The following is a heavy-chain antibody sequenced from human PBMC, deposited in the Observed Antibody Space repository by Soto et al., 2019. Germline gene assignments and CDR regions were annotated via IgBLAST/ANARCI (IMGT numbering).Heavy chain of an antibody. CDR1: GFTVSSNY. J-gene: IGHJ3*02. V-gene: IGHV3-66*01. D-gene: IGHD6-6*01. CDR3: ARDLWQLDAFDI. CDR2: IYSGGST. Sequence: GGSLRLSCAASGFTVSSNYMSWVRQAPGKGLEWVSVIYSGGSTYYADSVKGRFTISRDNSKNTLYLQMNSLRAEDTAVYYCARDLWQLDAFDIWGQGTMVTVSS.